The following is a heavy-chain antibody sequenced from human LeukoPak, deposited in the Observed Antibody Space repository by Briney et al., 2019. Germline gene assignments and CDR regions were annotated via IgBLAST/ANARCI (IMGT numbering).Heavy chain of an antibody. Sequence: GGSLRLSCAASGFTFTTYVIHWVRQAPGKGLEWAAVISQTGRIETYADSVQGRFTVSRDNSNNMAYLQMNSLKTEDTAVYSCARDRAVALPTYYYYMDVWGKGTTVTVSS. CDR2: ISQTGRIE. CDR1: GFTFTTYV. J-gene: IGHJ6*03. V-gene: IGHV3-30*04. D-gene: IGHD2-15*01. CDR3: ARDRAVALPTYYYYMDV.